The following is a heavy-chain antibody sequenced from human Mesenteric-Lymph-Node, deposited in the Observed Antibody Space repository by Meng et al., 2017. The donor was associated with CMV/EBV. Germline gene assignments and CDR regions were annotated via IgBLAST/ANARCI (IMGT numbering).Heavy chain of an antibody. CDR1: GGSISSSNW. J-gene: IGHJ4*02. CDR2: IYHSGST. V-gene: IGHV4-4*02. CDR3: ARRYSGYDYPFDY. Sequence: CAASGGSISSSNWWSWVRQPPGKGLEWIGEIYHSGSTNYNPSLKSRITISVDKSKNQFSLKLSSVTAADTAVYYCARRYSGYDYPFDYWGQGALVTVSS. D-gene: IGHD5-12*01.